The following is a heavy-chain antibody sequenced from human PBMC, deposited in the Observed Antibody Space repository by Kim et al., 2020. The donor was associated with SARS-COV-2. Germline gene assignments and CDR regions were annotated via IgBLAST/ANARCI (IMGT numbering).Heavy chain of an antibody. D-gene: IGHD3-10*01. J-gene: IGHJ6*03. Sequence: NYNPSRRSRVTISVDTSKNQFSLKLSSVTAADTAVYYCARLDPMGYYMDVWGKGTTVTVSS. CDR3: ARLDPMGYYMDV. V-gene: IGHV4-61*07.